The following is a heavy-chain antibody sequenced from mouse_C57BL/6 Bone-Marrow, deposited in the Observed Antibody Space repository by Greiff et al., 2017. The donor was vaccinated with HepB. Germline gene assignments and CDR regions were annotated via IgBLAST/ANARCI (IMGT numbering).Heavy chain of an antibody. CDR3: ARKNWDRAMDY. CDR1: GYTFTSYW. Sequence: QVQLQQPGAELVKPGASVKVSCKASGYTFTSYWMHWVKQRPGQGLEWIGRIHPSDSDTNYNQKFKGKATLTVDKSSSTAYMQLSSLTSEDSAVYYCARKNWDRAMDYWGQGTSVTVSS. D-gene: IGHD4-1*01. J-gene: IGHJ4*01. V-gene: IGHV1-74*01. CDR2: IHPSDSDT.